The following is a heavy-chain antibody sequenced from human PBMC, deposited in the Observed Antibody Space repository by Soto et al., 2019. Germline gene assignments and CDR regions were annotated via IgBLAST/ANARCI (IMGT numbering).Heavy chain of an antibody. V-gene: IGHV4-31*02. CDR2: IYYSGST. Sequence: TLSLTCTVSGGSISSGGYYWSWIRQHPGKGLEWIGYIYYSGSTHYNPSLKSRVTISVDTSKNQFSLKLSSVTAADTAVYYCARFYSGYHLSWFDPWGQGTLVTVSS. CDR3: ARFYSGYHLSWFDP. J-gene: IGHJ5*02. CDR1: GGSISSGGYY. D-gene: IGHD5-12*01.